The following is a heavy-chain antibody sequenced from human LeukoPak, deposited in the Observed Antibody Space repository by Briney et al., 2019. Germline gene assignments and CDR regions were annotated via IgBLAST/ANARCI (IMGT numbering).Heavy chain of an antibody. Sequence: PSETLSLTCTVSGGSISNYYWNWIRQPPGKGLEWIGYFYYTGSTDYNPSLKSRVTISGDTSKNQFSLTLSSVTAADTAVYYCARDRHWTNDWVFDYWGQGTLVTVSS. CDR1: GGSISNYY. CDR3: ARDRHWTNDWVFDY. J-gene: IGHJ4*02. CDR2: FYYTGST. D-gene: IGHD1/OR15-1a*01. V-gene: IGHV4-59*01.